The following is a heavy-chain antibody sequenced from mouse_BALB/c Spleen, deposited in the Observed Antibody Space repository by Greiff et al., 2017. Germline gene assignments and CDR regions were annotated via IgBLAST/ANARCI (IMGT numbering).Heavy chain of an antibody. CDR1: GYSITSDYA. CDR3: ASYGYVDWYFDV. D-gene: IGHD1-2*01. V-gene: IGHV3-2*02. Sequence: EVKLQESGPGLVKPSQSLSLTCTVTGYSITSDYAWNWIRQFPGNKLEWMGYISYSGSTSYNPSLKSRISITRDTSKNQFFLQLNSVTTEDTATYYCASYGYVDWYFDVWGAGTTVTVSS. J-gene: IGHJ1*01. CDR2: ISYSGST.